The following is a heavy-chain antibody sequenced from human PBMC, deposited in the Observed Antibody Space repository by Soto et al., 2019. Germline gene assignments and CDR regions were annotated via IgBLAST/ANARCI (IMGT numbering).Heavy chain of an antibody. CDR2: ILYSGDT. CDR1: GFTLRTHG. Sequence: EVQLLESGGGLVQPGESLRLSCAATGFTLRTHGMSWVRQAPGKGLEWVSSILYSGDTYYADSLKGRFAISRDNSKNTLYLQMNSLRAEDTALYYCTGHGGFSYLGQGTLVTVSS. J-gene: IGHJ4*02. V-gene: IGHV3-23*01. D-gene: IGHD2-15*01. CDR3: TGHGGFSY.